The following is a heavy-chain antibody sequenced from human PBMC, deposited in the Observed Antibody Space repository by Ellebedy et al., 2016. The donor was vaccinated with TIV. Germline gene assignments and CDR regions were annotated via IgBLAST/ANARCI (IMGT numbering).Heavy chain of an antibody. CDR3: ARDMVQGMVSRYLWFDY. J-gene: IGHJ4*02. D-gene: IGHD5/OR15-5a*01. CDR2: ISAYTGDS. CDR1: GYTFTSYG. V-gene: IGHV1-18*01. Sequence: ASVKVSCKTSGYTFTSYGISWVRQAPGQGLEWMGWISAYTGDSEYAQKFQGRVTVTTDTSTSTAYLELRSLRPDDTAVYYCARDMVQGMVSRYLWFDYWGQGTLVTVSS.